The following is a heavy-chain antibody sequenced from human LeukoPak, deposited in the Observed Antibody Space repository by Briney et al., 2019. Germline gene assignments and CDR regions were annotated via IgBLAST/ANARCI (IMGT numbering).Heavy chain of an antibody. J-gene: IGHJ4*02. V-gene: IGHV4-34*01. Sequence: SETLSLTCAVYGGSFSGYYWSWIRQPPGKGLEWIGEINHSGSTNYNPSLKSRVTISVDTSKNQFSLKLSSVTAADTAVYYCARIAAIYDYVWGSYRTLYYFDYWGQGTLVTVSS. CDR3: ARIAAIYDYVWGSYRTLYYFDY. CDR1: GGSFSGYY. D-gene: IGHD3-16*02. CDR2: INHSGST.